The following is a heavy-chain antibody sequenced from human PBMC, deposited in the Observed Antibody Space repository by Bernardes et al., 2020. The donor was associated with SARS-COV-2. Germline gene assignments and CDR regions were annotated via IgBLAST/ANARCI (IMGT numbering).Heavy chain of an antibody. J-gene: IGHJ4*02. D-gene: IGHD4-17*01. Sequence: GGSLSVSCAASGFTVSSKYMNWVRQAPGKGLEWVSLIQSGGYTNYADSVKGRFTVSRDTSENTVSRQMNSLRAEDTAVYYCARGLRWAFDYWGQGTLVSVSS. CDR1: GFTVSSKY. CDR3: ARGLRWAFDY. V-gene: IGHV3-53*01. CDR2: IQSGGYT.